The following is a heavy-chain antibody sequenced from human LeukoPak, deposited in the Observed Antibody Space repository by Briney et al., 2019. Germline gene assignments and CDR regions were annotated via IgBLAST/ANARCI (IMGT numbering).Heavy chain of an antibody. Sequence: ASVKVSCKASGYTFTSYAMNWVRQAPGQGLECMGWINTNTGNPTYAQGFTGRFVFSLDTSVSTAYLQISSLKAEDTAVYYCARDGVTMVRGVDPNWFDPWGQGTLVTVSS. CDR3: ARDGVTMVRGVDPNWFDP. CDR2: INTNTGNP. V-gene: IGHV7-4-1*02. D-gene: IGHD3-10*01. J-gene: IGHJ5*02. CDR1: GYTFTSYA.